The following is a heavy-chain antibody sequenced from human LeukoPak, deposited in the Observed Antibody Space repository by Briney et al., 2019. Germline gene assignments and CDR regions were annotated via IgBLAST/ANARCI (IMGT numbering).Heavy chain of an antibody. Sequence: GGSLRLSCAASGFTFSSYSMNWVRQAPGKGLEWVSSISSSSSYIYYADSVKGRFTISRDNAKNSLYLQMNSLRAEDTAVYYCARDRTWIQLSYYYYYMDVWGKGTTVTVSS. J-gene: IGHJ6*03. D-gene: IGHD5-18*01. CDR2: ISSSSSYI. V-gene: IGHV3-21*01. CDR1: GFTFSSYS. CDR3: ARDRTWIQLSYYYYYMDV.